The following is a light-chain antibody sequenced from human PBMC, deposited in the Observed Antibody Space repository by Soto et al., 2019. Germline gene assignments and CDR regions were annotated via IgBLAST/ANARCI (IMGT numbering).Light chain of an antibody. Sequence: EMVMTQSPATLSVSPGERATLSCRASQSVSSNLAWYQQKPGQAPRLLIYGASTRATAVPARFTASGSGTEFTLTISSLQSEDFAVYYRQQYGSSGTFGQGTKVDIK. CDR1: QSVSSN. V-gene: IGKV3-15*01. CDR3: QQYGSSGT. CDR2: GAS. J-gene: IGKJ1*01.